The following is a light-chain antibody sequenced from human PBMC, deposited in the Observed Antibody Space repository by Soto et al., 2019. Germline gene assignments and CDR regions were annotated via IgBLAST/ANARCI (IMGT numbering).Light chain of an antibody. CDR1: QSVSSSY. J-gene: IGKJ1*01. V-gene: IGKV3-20*01. CDR2: GAS. Sequence: EIVLTQSPGTLSLSPGERATLSCRASQSVSSSYLAWYQQKPGQAPRLLIYGASSRATGIPDRFSGSGSGTDFTLIISRLEPEDFAVYYCQQYGSSPRTFGQGTKVDNK. CDR3: QQYGSSPRT.